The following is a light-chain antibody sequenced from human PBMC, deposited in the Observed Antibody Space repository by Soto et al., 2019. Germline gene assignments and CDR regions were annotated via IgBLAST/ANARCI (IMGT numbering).Light chain of an antibody. Sequence: EIVLTQSPATLSLSPGERATVSCRASQSVSSYLAWYQQKPGQAPRLLIYDASNRATGIPARFSGSGSGTDFTLTFSSLEPEDFAVYYCQQRSIWPPDTFGQGTKLEIK. CDR3: QQRSIWPPDT. V-gene: IGKV3-11*01. CDR1: QSVSSY. CDR2: DAS. J-gene: IGKJ2*01.